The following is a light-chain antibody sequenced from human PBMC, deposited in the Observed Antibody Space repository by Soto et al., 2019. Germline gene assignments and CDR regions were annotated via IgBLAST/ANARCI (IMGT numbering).Light chain of an antibody. CDR2: AAS. CDR1: QGIRSA. Sequence: AIQVTHSPSSLSASVGDSVTITCLTSQGIRSALGWYQQKPGKVTKLLIYAASTLRSGVPSRFSGSGSGRDFTLTISSLQPEEGATYYCLIDYSYFWAFGQGTKVDIK. J-gene: IGKJ1*01. V-gene: IGKV1-6*01. CDR3: LIDYSYFWA.